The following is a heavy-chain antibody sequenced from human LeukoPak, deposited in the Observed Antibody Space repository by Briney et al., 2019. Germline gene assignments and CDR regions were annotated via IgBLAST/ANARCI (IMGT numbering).Heavy chain of an antibody. CDR3: AKDASQTHYDFWSGSSDFDY. D-gene: IGHD3-3*01. J-gene: IGHJ4*02. V-gene: IGHV3-7*03. CDR2: VKHDGSEK. CDR1: GLTFSTYW. Sequence: PGGSLRLSCAVSGLTFSTYWMSWVRQAPGQGLEWVANVKHDGSEKYYVDSVKGRFTISRDNSKDTLYLQMNSLRAEDTAVYYCAKDASQTHYDFWSGSSDFDYWGQGTLVTVSS.